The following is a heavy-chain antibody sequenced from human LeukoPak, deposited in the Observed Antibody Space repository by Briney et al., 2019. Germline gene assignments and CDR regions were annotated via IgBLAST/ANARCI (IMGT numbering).Heavy chain of an antibody. CDR1: GGSISSYY. Sequence: SETLSLTCTVSGGSISSYYWSWIRQPPGKGLEWIGYIYYSGSTNYNPSLKSRVTISVDTSTNQFSLKLSSVTAADTAVYYCARNGGSYLRGYWYFDLWGRGTLVTVSS. CDR3: ARNGGSYLRGYWYFDL. J-gene: IGHJ2*01. V-gene: IGHV4-59*01. CDR2: IYYSGST. D-gene: IGHD1-26*01.